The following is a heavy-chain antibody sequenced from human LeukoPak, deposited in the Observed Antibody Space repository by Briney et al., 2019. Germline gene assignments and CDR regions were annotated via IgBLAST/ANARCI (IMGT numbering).Heavy chain of an antibody. D-gene: IGHD5-12*01. Sequence: ASAKVSCKAFGYSLTNYYVHWVRQAPGQGLEWMGEINHSGGSTSHAQKLQGRITVTRDTYTNKINMYLSRLRSEDTATYYCARGAPTTRIGAGRFDYWGQGSLLTVAS. CDR2: INHSGGST. CDR3: ARGAPTTRIGAGRFDY. J-gene: IGHJ4*02. V-gene: IGHV1-46*04. CDR1: GYSLTNYY.